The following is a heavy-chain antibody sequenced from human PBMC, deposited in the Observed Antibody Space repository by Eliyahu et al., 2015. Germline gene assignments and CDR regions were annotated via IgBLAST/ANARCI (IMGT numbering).Heavy chain of an antibody. CDR1: GFTFSNYG. CDR2: ISKDGIIQ. J-gene: IGHJ5*02. CDR3: ARGTQSFDP. Sequence: RSLRLSCTASGFTFSNYGMHWVRQAPGKGLEWVAIISKDGIIQYYADSVKGRFTISRDNSKNTLHLQMNSLRAEDTAVYFCARGTQSFDPCGQGTLVTVSS. V-gene: IGHV3-30*03. D-gene: IGHD4-11*01.